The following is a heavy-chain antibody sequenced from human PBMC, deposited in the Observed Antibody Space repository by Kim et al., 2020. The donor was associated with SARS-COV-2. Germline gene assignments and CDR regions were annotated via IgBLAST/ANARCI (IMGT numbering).Heavy chain of an antibody. CDR3: AREEAYCSSTSCYYYGMDV. D-gene: IGHD2-2*01. Sequence: GRVTISRDDSKNTLYLQMNSLRAEDTAVYYCAREEAYCSSTSCYYYGMDVWGQGTTVTVSS. J-gene: IGHJ6*02. V-gene: IGHV3-30*07.